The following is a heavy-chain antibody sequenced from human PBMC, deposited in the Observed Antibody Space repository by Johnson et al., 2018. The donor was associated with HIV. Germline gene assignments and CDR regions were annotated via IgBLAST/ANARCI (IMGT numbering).Heavy chain of an antibody. J-gene: IGHJ3*02. Sequence: QVQLVESGGGVVQPGRSLRLSCAASGFTFSSYAMHWVRQAPGKGLEWVSIIYSGGRTYHADSVKGRFTISRDNSKNTLYLQMNSLRAEDTAVYYCARDIIAAAGISAFDIWGQGTMVTVSS. CDR3: ARDIIAAAGISAFDI. CDR1: GFTFSSYA. D-gene: IGHD6-13*01. CDR2: IYSGGRT. V-gene: IGHV3-NL1*01.